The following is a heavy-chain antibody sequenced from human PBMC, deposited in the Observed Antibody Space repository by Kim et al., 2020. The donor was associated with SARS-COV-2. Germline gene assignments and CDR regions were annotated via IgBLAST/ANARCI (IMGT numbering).Heavy chain of an antibody. CDR3: AREVATTPSYGMDV. D-gene: IGHD5-12*01. Sequence: SVKGRFTISRDNAKNSLYLQMNSLRAEDTAVYYCAREVATTPSYGMDVWGQGTTVTVSS. J-gene: IGHJ6*02. V-gene: IGHV3-48*03.